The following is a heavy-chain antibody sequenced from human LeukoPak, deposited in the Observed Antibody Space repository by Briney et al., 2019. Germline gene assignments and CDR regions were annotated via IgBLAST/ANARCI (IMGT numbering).Heavy chain of an antibody. Sequence: GGSLRLSCAASGFIFSSYAMNWVRQAPGKGLEWVSGISGSGASPYYAASVKGRFTVSRDNSRNTLYVQVNSLRAEDTAVYFCAKGPKTTMPTYGRWYFDLWGRGTLVTVSS. D-gene: IGHD4-17*01. CDR1: GFIFSSYA. J-gene: IGHJ2*01. CDR2: ISGSGASP. CDR3: AKGPKTTMPTYGRWYFDL. V-gene: IGHV3-23*01.